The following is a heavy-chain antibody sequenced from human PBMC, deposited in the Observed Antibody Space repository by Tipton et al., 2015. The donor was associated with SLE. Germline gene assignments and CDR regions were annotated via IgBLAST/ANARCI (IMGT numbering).Heavy chain of an antibody. CDR1: GGSISSRSYY. Sequence: TLSLTCTVSGGSISSRSYYWSWIRQPAGKGLEWIGYIYASGSTNYSPSLKSRVTISVDTSKNQFSLKLSSVTAADTAVYYCARARRGEWFGESDAFDIWGQGTMVTVSS. V-gene: IGHV4-61*09. CDR2: IYASGST. D-gene: IGHD3-10*01. CDR3: ARARRGEWFGESDAFDI. J-gene: IGHJ3*02.